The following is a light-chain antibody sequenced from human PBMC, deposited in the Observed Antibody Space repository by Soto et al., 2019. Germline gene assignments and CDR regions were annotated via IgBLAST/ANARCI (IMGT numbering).Light chain of an antibody. CDR2: GAS. J-gene: IGKJ2*02. Sequence: EIGLTQSPGTLSSSPGERATLSCRASQGVSSSYFAWYQQKPGQAPKLLIFGASSMATGIPERFSGSGSRTDVTITISRLEPEDFAVFYCQQYDNSRCTFGQRTNVDI. V-gene: IGKV3-20*01. CDR3: QQYDNSRCT. CDR1: QGVSSSY.